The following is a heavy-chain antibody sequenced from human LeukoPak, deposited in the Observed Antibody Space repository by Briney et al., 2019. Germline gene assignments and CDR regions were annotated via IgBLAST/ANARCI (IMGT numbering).Heavy chain of an antibody. CDR2: TAGADDVI. CDR1: GLSFSDYR. V-gene: IGHV3-23*01. CDR3: ATYIQRPPGMDV. J-gene: IGHJ6*02. Sequence: GGSLRLSCAVSGLSFSDYRMIWVRQAPEKRPEWVAVTAGADDVIKYADPVKGRFTISTDNSKNTVYLQMNSLRAEDTALYFCATYIQRPPGMDVWGQGTVVTVSS. D-gene: IGHD2-15*01.